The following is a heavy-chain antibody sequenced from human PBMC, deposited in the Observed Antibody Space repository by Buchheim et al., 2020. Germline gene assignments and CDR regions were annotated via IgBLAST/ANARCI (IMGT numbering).Heavy chain of an antibody. V-gene: IGHV5-51*01. J-gene: IGHJ4*02. CDR3: ARRRTGRFHIPLESDY. CDR1: GYTFSSHW. D-gene: IGHD3-3*01. Sequence: EVHLVQSGAEVKKPGESLKISCKGSGYTFSSHWIGWVRQMPGKGLEWMGIIYPGDSDTRYSPSFEGQVTISVDKSIDTAYLQWTSLKASDTGIYFCARRRTGRFHIPLESDYWGQGTL. CDR2: IYPGDSDT.